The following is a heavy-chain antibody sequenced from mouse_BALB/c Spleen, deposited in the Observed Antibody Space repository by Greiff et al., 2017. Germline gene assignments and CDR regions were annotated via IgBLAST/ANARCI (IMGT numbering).Heavy chain of an antibody. CDR3: ARDYRSFDY. CDR2: ISYSGST. D-gene: IGHD2-14*01. J-gene: IGHJ2*01. CDR1: GYSITSDYA. Sequence: VQLKESGPGLVKPSQSLSLTCTVTGYSITSDYAWNWIRQFPGNKLEWMGYISYSGSTSYNPSLTSRISITRDTSKNQFFLQLNSVTTEDTATYYCARDYRSFDYWGQGTTLTVSS. V-gene: IGHV3-2*02.